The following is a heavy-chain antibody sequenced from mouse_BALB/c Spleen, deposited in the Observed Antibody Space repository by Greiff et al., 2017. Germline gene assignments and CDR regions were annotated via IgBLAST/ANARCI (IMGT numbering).Heavy chain of an antibody. Sequence: VQLQQSGAELVQPGASVKLSCTASGFNIKDTYMHWVKQRPEQGLEWIGRIDPANGNTKYDPKFQGKATITADTSSNTAYLQLSSLTSEDTAVYFCARSGYGYDDWYFDVGGAGTTVTVSS. CDR1: GFNIKDTY. V-gene: IGHV14-3*02. J-gene: IGHJ1*01. D-gene: IGHD2-14*01. CDR2: IDPANGNT. CDR3: ARSGYGYDDWYFDV.